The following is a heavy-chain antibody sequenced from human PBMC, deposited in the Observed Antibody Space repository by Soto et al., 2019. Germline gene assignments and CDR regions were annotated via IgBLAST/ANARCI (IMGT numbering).Heavy chain of an antibody. CDR1: GGSISSGDYY. J-gene: IGHJ4*02. D-gene: IGHD3-9*01. Sequence: PSETLSLTCTVSGGSISSGDYYWSWIRQPPGKGLEWIGYIYYSGSTYYNPSLKSRVTISVDTSKNQFSLKLTSVTAADTAVYYCTRAPADWPFDYWGKGSLVTVSS. V-gene: IGHV4-30-4*02. CDR3: TRAPADWPFDY. CDR2: IYYSGST.